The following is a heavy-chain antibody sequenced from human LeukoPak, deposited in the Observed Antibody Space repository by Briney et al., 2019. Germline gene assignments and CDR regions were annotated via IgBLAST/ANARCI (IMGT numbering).Heavy chain of an antibody. CDR3: ATPAPLRYFDWLLPHYYYYGMDV. J-gene: IGHJ6*02. CDR1: GYTFTSYG. CDR2: ISAYSGNT. D-gene: IGHD3-9*01. Sequence: ASVKVSCKASGYTFTSYGISWVRQAPGQGLEWMGWISAYSGNTNYAQKLQGRVTMTTDTSTSTAYMELRSLRSDDTAVYYCATPAPLRYFDWLLPHYYYYGMDVWGQGTTVTVSS. V-gene: IGHV1-18*01.